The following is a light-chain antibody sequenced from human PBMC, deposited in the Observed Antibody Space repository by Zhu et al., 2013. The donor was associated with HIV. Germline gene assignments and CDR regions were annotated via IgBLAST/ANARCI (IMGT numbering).Light chain of an antibody. CDR1: SSDIGNNY. CDR3: GAWDTSLSAYV. V-gene: IGLV1-51*01. CDR2: DNN. J-gene: IGLJ1*01. Sequence: QSVLTQPPSVSAAPGQKVTISCSGSSSDIGNNYVSWYQQVPGTAPKLLIYDNNKRPSGIPDRFSGSKSGTSATLGITELQTGDEADYYCGAWDTSLSAYVFGSGTKVTVL.